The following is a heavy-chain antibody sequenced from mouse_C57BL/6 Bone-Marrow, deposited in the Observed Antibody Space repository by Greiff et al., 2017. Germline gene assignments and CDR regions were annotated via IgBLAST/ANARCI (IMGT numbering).Heavy chain of an antibody. Sequence: QVQLQQSGAELVRPGTSVKVSCKASGYAFTNYLIEWVKQRPGQGLEWIGVINPGSGGTNYNEKFKGKATLTAYKSSSTAYMQLSSLTSEDSAVYFCARSKNWDSWFAYWGQGTLVTVSA. CDR1: GYAFTNYL. CDR3: ARSKNWDSWFAY. J-gene: IGHJ3*01. D-gene: IGHD4-1*01. CDR2: INPGSGGT. V-gene: IGHV1-54*01.